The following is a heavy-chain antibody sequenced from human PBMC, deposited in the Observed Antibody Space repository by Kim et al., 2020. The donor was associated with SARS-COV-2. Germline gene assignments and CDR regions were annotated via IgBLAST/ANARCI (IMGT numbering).Heavy chain of an antibody. V-gene: IGHV3-23*03. CDR2: IYSDSSGT. J-gene: IGHJ4*02. CDR3: ARLGNEDWLASFYFEY. CDR1: GFTFSSYA. Sequence: GGSLRLSCAVSGFTFSSYAMSWVRQAPGKGLEWVSFIYSDSSGTDYADSVKGRFTISRDNSKLYLQMNSLRADDTAGYYCARLGNEDWLASFYFEYWGQG. D-gene: IGHD3-9*01.